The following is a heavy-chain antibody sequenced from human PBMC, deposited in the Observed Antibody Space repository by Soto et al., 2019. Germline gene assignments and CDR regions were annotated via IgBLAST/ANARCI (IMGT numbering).Heavy chain of an antibody. CDR2: MNPNSGNT. CDR1: GYTFTSYD. J-gene: IGHJ5*02. Sequence: ASVKVSCKASGYTFTSYDINWVRQATGQGLEWMGWMNPNSGNTGYAQKFQGRVTMTRNTSISTAYMELSSLRSEDTAVYYCARGWGRYCRGGSCRLRSWFDPWGQGTLVTVSS. D-gene: IGHD2-15*01. CDR3: ARGWGRYCRGGSCRLRSWFDP. V-gene: IGHV1-8*01.